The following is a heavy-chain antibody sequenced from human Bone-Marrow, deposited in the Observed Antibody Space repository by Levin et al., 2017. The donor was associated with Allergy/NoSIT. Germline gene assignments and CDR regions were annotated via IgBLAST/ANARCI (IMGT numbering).Heavy chain of an antibody. J-gene: IGHJ3*01. CDR3: AKKQGGTSGFSFDV. D-gene: IGHD6-25*01. Sequence: AGGSLRLSCAASGFTFGDYAMAWVRQAPGKGLEWVSVITGGGGTTYYGDSVKGRFIVSRDNSKNTVYLELNSLGAEDTGVYYCAKKQGGTSGFSFDVWGQGTMVTVSS. CDR1: GFTFGDYA. CDR2: ITGGGGTT. V-gene: IGHV3-23*01.